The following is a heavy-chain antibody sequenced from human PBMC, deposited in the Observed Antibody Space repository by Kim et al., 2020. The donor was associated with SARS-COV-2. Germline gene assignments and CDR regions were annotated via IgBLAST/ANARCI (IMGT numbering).Heavy chain of an antibody. D-gene: IGHD5-18*01. J-gene: IGHJ4*02. CDR3: ARGRRYSYGSGYYFDY. CDR2: MNPNSGNT. V-gene: IGHV1-8*02. Sequence: ASVKVSCKASGYTFTSYDINWVRQATGQGLEWMGWMNPNSGNTGYAQKFQGRVTMTRNTSISTAYMELSSLRSEDTAVYYCARGRRYSYGSGYYFDYWGQGTLDTVPS. CDR1: GYTFTSYD.